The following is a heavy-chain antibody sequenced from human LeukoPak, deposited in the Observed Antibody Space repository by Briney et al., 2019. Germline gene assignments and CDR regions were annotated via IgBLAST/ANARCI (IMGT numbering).Heavy chain of an antibody. V-gene: IGHV4-34*04. Sequence: KPSDTLSLTCAVYGGSLSGYYWSCIRHPPGKGLEWIGEINHSGSTNHNTSLKSRATISDDTINNQFSLRLSSVTAADTAVYYCARGRAASSSGYYYYYYGMDVWGEETTVTVSS. J-gene: IGHJ6*04. CDR2: INHSGST. CDR3: ARGRAASSSGYYYYYYGMDV. CDR1: GGSLSGYY. D-gene: IGHD6-13*01.